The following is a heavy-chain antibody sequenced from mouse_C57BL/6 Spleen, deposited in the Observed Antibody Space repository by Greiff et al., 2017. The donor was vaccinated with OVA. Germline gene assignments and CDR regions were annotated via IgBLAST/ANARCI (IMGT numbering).Heavy chain of an antibody. CDR2: ISSGGSYT. J-gene: IGHJ4*01. V-gene: IGHV5-6*01. CDR1: GFAFSSYG. Sequence: EVHLVESGGDLVKPGGSLKLSCAASGFAFSSYGMSWVRQTPDKRLEWVATISSGGSYTYYPDSVKGRFTISRDNAKNTLYLQMSSLKSEDTAMYYCASLNWDYAMDYWGQGTSVTVSS. CDR3: ASLNWDYAMDY. D-gene: IGHD4-1*01.